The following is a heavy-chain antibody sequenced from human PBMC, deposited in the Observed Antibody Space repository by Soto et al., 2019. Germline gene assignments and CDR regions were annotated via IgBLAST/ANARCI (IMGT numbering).Heavy chain of an antibody. CDR2: IYYRGST. V-gene: IGHV4-39*01. D-gene: IGHD3-10*01. CDR3: VRKFYYFGSGREIDS. J-gene: IGHJ4*02. CDR1: GGSVSNSSYY. Sequence: QLQLQESGPGLVRPSETLSLTCTVSGGSVSNSSYYWGWIRQPPGKGLEWIGIIYYRGSTFYNRSLRSGFTITIDTSSNQFSLKLSSVTAADKAMYFCVRKFYYFGSGREIDSWGQGTLVTVSS.